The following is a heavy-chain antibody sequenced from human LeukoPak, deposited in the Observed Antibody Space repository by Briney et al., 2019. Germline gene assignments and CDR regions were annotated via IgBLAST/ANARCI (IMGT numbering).Heavy chain of an antibody. Sequence: NPNSGGTNYAQKFQGRVTMTRDTSISTAYMELSRLRSDDTAVYYCARDLVNYYDSSPDYWGQGTLVTVSS. CDR2: NPNSGGT. CDR3: ARDLVNYYDSSPDY. J-gene: IGHJ4*02. D-gene: IGHD3-22*01. V-gene: IGHV1-2*02.